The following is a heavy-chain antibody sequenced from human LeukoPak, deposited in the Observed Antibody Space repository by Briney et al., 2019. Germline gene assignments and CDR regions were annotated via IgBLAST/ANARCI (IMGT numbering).Heavy chain of an antibody. CDR2: IYYSGST. CDR1: GGSISSGDYY. V-gene: IGHV4-30-4*08. J-gene: IGHJ5*02. D-gene: IGHD3-22*01. Sequence: PSQTLSLTCTVSGGSISSGDYYWSWIRQPPGKGLEWIGYIYYSGSTYYNPSLKSRVTISVDTSKNQFSLNLSSVTAADTAVYYCARDKGHYYDSSGLQGFDPWGQGTLVTVSS. CDR3: ARDKGHYYDSSGLQGFDP.